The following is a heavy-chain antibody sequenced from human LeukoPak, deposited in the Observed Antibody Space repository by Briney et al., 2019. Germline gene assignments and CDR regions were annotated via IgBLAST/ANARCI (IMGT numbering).Heavy chain of an antibody. V-gene: IGHV3-53*01. J-gene: IGHJ4*02. Sequence: GGSLRLSCAASGFIVSSNFMSWVRQAPGKGLEWVSVIYSGGSTYYADSVKGRFTISRDNSKNTLYLQMNSLRAEDTAVYYCARGWGYDYWSGPNSAYFDYWGQGTLVTVSS. CDR2: IYSGGST. CDR1: GFIVSSNF. D-gene: IGHD3-3*01. CDR3: ARGWGYDYWSGPNSAYFDY.